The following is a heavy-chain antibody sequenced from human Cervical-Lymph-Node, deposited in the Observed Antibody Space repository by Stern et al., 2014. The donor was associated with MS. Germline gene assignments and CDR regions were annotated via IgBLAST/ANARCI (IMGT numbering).Heavy chain of an antibody. CDR2: ISISNGNI. Sequence: QPVQSGAEVKKPGASVEVSFKASWFTFYRYSLPWVRQAPGQGLEWIGWISISNGNIKYAQQFQDRVTMTTNTSTSTAYIQLRSLRSDDTAVYYCARPTSSGWYSFDSWGQGTLVTVSS. V-gene: IGHV1-18*01. D-gene: IGHD6-19*01. CDR3: ARPTSSGWYSFDS. CDR1: WFTFYRYS. J-gene: IGHJ4*02.